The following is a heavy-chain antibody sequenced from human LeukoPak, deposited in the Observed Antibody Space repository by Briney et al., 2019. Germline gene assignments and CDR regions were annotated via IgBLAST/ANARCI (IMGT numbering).Heavy chain of an antibody. J-gene: IGHJ4*02. CDR3: ALDFDY. V-gene: IGHV4-61*02. CDR1: GGSISSGSYY. CDR2: IYTSGST. Sequence: PSQTLSLTCTVSGGSISSGSYYWRWIRQPAGKGLEWIGRIYTSGSTNYNPSLKSRVTISVDTSKNQFSLKLSSVTAADTAVYYCALDFDYWGQGTLVTVSS.